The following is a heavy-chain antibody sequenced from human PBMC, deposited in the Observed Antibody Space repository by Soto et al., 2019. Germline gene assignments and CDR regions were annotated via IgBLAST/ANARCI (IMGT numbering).Heavy chain of an antibody. CDR2: ISSTSSTI. V-gene: IGHV3-48*01. J-gene: IGHJ6*02. CDR1: GFTFSIYS. Sequence: EVQVVESGGGLVQPGGSLRISCAASGFTFSIYSMNWVRQAPGKGLEWISYISSTSSTIYYADSVKGRFTISRDNAKNSLYLQMNSLRAEDTAVYYCATYYGSGSYFRDHYYYGMDVWGQGTTVTVSS. CDR3: ATYYGSGSYFRDHYYYGMDV. D-gene: IGHD3-10*01.